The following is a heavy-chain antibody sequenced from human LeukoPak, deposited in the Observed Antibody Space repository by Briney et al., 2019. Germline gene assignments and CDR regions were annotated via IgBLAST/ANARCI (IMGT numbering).Heavy chain of an antibody. V-gene: IGHV3-23*01. CDR1: GFTFSSYS. CDR3: AKLITIFGPYYFDY. Sequence: GGSLRLSCAASGFTFSSYSMNWVRQAPGKGPEWVSAISGSGGSTYYADSVKGRFTISRDNSKNTLYLQMNSLRAEDTAVYYCAKLITIFGPYYFDYWGQGTLVTVSS. CDR2: ISGSGGST. D-gene: IGHD3-3*01. J-gene: IGHJ4*02.